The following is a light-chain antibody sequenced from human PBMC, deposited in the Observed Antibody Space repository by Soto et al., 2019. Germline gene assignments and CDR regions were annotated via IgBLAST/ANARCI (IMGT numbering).Light chain of an antibody. V-gene: IGKV3-15*01. CDR1: QSVSNN. Sequence: EIVMTQTTATLSGCPGEKATLSCRASQSVSNNLAWFQQKPGQVPRLLIYGASNRATGVSARFSGSGSGTEFTLTISSLQPDDFATYYCQQYNSYSRTFGQGTKVDIK. CDR2: GAS. J-gene: IGKJ1*01. CDR3: QQYNSYSRT.